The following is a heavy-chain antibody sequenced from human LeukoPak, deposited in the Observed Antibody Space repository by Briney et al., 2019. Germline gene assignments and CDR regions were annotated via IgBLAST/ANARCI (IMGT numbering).Heavy chain of an antibody. V-gene: IGHV1-2*02. CDR2: INPNSGGT. CDR3: ARVGGSGSYYIFDYYYYYMDV. CDR1: GYTFTGYY. Sequence: ASVKVSCKASGYTFTGYYMHWVRQAPGQGLEWMGWINPNSGGTNYAQKFQGRVTMTRDTSISTAYMELSRLRSDDTAVYYCARVGGSGSYYIFDYYYYYMDVWGKGTTVTVSS. J-gene: IGHJ6*03. D-gene: IGHD3-10*01.